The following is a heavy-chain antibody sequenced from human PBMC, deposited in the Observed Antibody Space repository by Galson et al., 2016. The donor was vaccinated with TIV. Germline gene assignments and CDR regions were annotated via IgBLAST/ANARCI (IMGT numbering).Heavy chain of an antibody. D-gene: IGHD1-26*01. J-gene: IGHJ4*02. CDR1: GFPFSSFS. Sequence: SLRLSCAAPGFPFSSFSINWVRQAPGKGLEWVSSISSSGTYIYYTDSVKGRFSTSRDNAKNSLYLQMNSMKAEDMAVYYCARDPDPYVGDKPFDYWGQGTQVTVSS. CDR3: ARDPDPYVGDKPFDY. V-gene: IGHV3-21*01. CDR2: ISSSGTYI.